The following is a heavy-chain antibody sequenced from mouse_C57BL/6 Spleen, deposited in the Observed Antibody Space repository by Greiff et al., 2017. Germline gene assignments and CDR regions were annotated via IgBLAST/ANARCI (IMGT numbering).Heavy chain of an antibody. CDR1: GYTFTDHT. CDR3: AKANGNYFSYWYFDV. Sequence: QVQLQQSDAELVKPGASVKISCKVSGYTFTDHTIHWMKQRPEQGLEWIGYIYPRDGSTKYNEKFKGKATLTADKSSSTAYMQLNSLTSEDSAVYFCAKANGNYFSYWYFDVWGTGTTVTVSS. D-gene: IGHD2-1*01. J-gene: IGHJ1*03. V-gene: IGHV1-78*01. CDR2: IYPRDGST.